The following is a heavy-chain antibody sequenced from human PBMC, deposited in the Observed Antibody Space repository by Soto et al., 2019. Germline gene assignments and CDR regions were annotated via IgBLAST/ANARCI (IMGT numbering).Heavy chain of an antibody. CDR2: IYYSGST. CDR1: GGSISSYY. Sequence: SETLSLTCTVSGGSISSYYWSWIRQPPGKGLEWIWYIYYSGSTNYNPSLKSRVTISVDTSKNQFSLKLSSVTAADTAVYYCARDPLYSGSSYFDYWGQGTLVTVSS. V-gene: IGHV4-59*01. J-gene: IGHJ4*02. D-gene: IGHD1-26*01. CDR3: ARDPLYSGSSYFDY.